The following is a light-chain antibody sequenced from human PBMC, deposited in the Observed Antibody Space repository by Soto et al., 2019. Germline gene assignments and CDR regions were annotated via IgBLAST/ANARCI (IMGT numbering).Light chain of an antibody. CDR3: QQYTNWRT. J-gene: IGKJ1*01. V-gene: IGKV3-15*01. CDR1: QNVRSN. Sequence: EIVMTQSPATLSVSPGGRPPLPRRASQNVRSNLAWYQQRPGQAPRLLIYGASTRATGIPTRFSGSGSGTEFTLTISSLQSEDFAVYYCQQYTNWRTFGQGTKVDIK. CDR2: GAS.